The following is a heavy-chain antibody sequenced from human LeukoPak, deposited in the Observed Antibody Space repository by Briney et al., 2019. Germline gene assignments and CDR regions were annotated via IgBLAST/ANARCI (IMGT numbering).Heavy chain of an antibody. CDR2: IIPIFGTA. Sequence: SVKLSCKASGGTFSSYAMSWVRQAPGQGLEWMAGIIPIFGTANYAQNFQGRFTITADKSTSTAYMELSSLRSEDTAVYYCARDPFRGSYYCYGMDVWGQGTTVTVSS. CDR1: GGTFSSYA. J-gene: IGHJ6*02. V-gene: IGHV1-69*06. D-gene: IGHD1-26*01. CDR3: ARDPFRGSYYCYGMDV.